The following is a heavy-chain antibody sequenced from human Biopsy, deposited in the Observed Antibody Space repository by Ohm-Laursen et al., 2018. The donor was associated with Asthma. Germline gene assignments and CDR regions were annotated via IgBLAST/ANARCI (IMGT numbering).Heavy chain of an antibody. CDR1: GYTFINYA. Sequence: GASVKVSCKASGYTFINYAIHWVRLAPGQRPQWLGWVHVGNGDSKYSPSFQDRVTITGDTSASTAYMELSSLRSEDTAVYYCARTYYDFLTGQVNDAFAIWGQGTMVTVSS. J-gene: IGHJ3*02. V-gene: IGHV1-3*01. CDR2: VHVGNGDS. CDR3: ARTYYDFLTGQVNDAFAI. D-gene: IGHD3-9*01.